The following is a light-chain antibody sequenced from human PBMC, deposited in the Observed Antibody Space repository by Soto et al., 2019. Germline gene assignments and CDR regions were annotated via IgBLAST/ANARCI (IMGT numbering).Light chain of an antibody. V-gene: IGKV1-39*01. Sequence: DIQMTQSPSSLSASVGDRVTITCRASQSISSYLHWYQHKPGKAPRLLIYAASSLQSGVPSRFSGSGSGTDFTLTISSLRPEDFANYFCQQSYSTPDTFGQGTKLEIK. J-gene: IGKJ2*01. CDR3: QQSYSTPDT. CDR2: AAS. CDR1: QSISSY.